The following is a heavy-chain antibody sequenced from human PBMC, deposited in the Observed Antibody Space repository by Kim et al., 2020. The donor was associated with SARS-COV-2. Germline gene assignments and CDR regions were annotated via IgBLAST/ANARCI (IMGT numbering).Heavy chain of an antibody. CDR2: ISYDGSNK. CDR1: GFTFSSYA. CDR3: ARSESRYFDWLSSL. Sequence: GGSLRLSCAASGFTFSSYAMHWVRQAPGKGLEWVAVISYDGSNKYYADSVKGRFTISRDNSKNTLYLQMNSLRAEDTAVYYCARSESRYFDWLSSLWGQGTLVTVSS. V-gene: IGHV3-30*04. D-gene: IGHD3-9*01. J-gene: IGHJ4*02.